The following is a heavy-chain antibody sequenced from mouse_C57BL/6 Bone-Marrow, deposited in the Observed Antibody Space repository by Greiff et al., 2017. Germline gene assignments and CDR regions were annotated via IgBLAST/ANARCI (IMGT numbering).Heavy chain of an antibody. D-gene: IGHD2-5*01. CDR3: ARKAYYSNYAWFAY. Sequence: EVKLMESGGGLVKPGGSLKLSCAASGFTFSDYGMHWVRQAPEKGLEWVAYISSGGSTIYYADTVKGRFTISRDNAKTTLFLQMTSLRSEDTAMYYCARKAYYSNYAWFAYWGQGTLVTVSA. CDR1: GFTFSDYG. CDR2: ISSGGSTI. V-gene: IGHV5-17*01. J-gene: IGHJ3*01.